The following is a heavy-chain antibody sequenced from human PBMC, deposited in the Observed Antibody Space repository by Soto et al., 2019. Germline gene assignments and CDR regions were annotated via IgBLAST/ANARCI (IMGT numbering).Heavy chain of an antibody. CDR1: GGTFSSDT. D-gene: IGHD4-17*01. CDR2: IIPMFDMS. V-gene: IGHV1-69*08. J-gene: IGHJ3*02. Sequence: QVQLVQSGAEVKTPGSSVKVSCKASGGTFSSDTVSWVRQAPGQGLEWMGRIIPMFDMSEYADKFQGRATITADESATTVYMELSSLTSDDTAMYFCARDDYSDYTEAGFETWGQGTVVTVSS. CDR3: ARDDYSDYTEAGFET.